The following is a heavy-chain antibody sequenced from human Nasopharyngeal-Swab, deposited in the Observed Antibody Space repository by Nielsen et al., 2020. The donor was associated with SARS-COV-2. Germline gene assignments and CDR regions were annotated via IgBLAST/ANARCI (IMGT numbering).Heavy chain of an antibody. CDR3: ARAVVWVGAAPSAVWGYFDY. CDR2: IYYSGST. V-gene: IGHV4-30-4*01. Sequence: WIRQPPGKGLEWVGYIYYSGSTYYNPSLKSRVTISVDTSKNQFSLKLSSVTAADTAVYYCARAVVWVGAAPSAVWGYFDYWGRGTLVTVSS. J-gene: IGHJ4*02. D-gene: IGHD2-15*01.